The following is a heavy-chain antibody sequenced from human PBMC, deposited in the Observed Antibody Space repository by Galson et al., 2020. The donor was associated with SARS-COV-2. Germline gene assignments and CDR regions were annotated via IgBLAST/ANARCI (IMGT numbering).Heavy chain of an antibody. CDR3: ARANARKVWVGELYAMDV. V-gene: IGHV3-48*01. CDR2: ISSSSNSI. CDR1: GFTFSSYH. J-gene: IGHJ6*03. D-gene: IGHD3-10*01. Sequence: ESLKISCAASGFTFSSYHLDWVRQAPGKGLEWVSSISSSSNSIYYADPVKGRFTISRDIAKNSLFLQMNSLRAEDTAVYYCARANARKVWVGELYAMDVWSKGTRVTSSS.